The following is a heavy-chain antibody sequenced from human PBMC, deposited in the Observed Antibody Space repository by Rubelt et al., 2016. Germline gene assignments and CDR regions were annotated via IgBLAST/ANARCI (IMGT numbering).Heavy chain of an antibody. J-gene: IGHJ3*02. CDR2: IRGSDGGT. CDR1: GGSFSTHY. Sequence: VQLHQWGAGLLKPSETLSLTCGVSGGSFSTHYWAWIRQTPGKGLEWVSSIRGSDGGTYYADSVKGRFTISRDNSKNMLYLRMNNLRAEDTALYYCAKDRDDYGDPEAVDIWGQGTMVTVSS. D-gene: IGHD4-17*01. CDR3: AKDRDDYGDPEAVDI. V-gene: IGHV3-23*01.